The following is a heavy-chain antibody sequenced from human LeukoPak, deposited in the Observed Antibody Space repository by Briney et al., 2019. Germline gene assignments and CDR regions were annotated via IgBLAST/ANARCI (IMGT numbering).Heavy chain of an antibody. CDR2: IRNVGNDK. Sequence: VGSLRLSCVVSGFRLSTYGMHWVRQAPGKGLEWVSFIRNVGNDKYYAQSVKGRFTISRDDSKNTQYLQMNSLRGEDTAVYYCGTDFNWAWNYWGQGTLVTVSS. CDR1: GFRLSTYG. V-gene: IGHV3-30*02. J-gene: IGHJ4*02. CDR3: GTDFNWAWNY. D-gene: IGHD7-27*01.